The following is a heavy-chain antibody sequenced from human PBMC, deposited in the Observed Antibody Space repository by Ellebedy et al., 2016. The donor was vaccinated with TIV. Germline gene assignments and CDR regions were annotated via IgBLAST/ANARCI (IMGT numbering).Heavy chain of an antibody. Sequence: GESLKISCAASGFTFSSYAMTWVRQAPGKGLEWISAISSGGDSTYYTDSVKGRFTISRDNSKNTLYLPMNSLRAEDTAIYYCARGDIVSGSFYDYWGQGTLVTVSS. D-gene: IGHD3-10*01. V-gene: IGHV3-23*01. J-gene: IGHJ4*02. CDR1: GFTFSSYA. CDR3: ARGDIVSGSFYDY. CDR2: ISSGGDST.